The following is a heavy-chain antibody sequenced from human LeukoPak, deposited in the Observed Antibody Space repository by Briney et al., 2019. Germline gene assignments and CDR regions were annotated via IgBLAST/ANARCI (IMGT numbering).Heavy chain of an antibody. Sequence: ASVKVSCKASGYSLTSYYMHWVRQAPGQGLEWMGIINPSGVSTSYAQKFQDRVTMTRDTSTSTAYMELRSLRSDDTAVYYCARAFGAVTTKRGFDYWGQGTLVTVSS. CDR1: GYSLTSYY. J-gene: IGHJ4*02. D-gene: IGHD4-17*01. V-gene: IGHV1-46*01. CDR3: ARAFGAVTTKRGFDY. CDR2: INPSGVST.